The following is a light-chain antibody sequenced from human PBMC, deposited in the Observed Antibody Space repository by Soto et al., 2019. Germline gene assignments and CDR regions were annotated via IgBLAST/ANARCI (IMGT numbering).Light chain of an antibody. CDR1: SSDLVSYNS. CDR2: DVN. Sequence: QSALTQPRSVSGSPGQSVTISCTGTSSDLVSYNSVSWYQQHPGKAPKFMIYDVNKRPSGVPDRFSGSKSGNTASLTISGLQADDEAYYYCFSYAGSSALIFGGGTQLTVL. J-gene: IGLJ2*01. CDR3: FSYAGSSALI. V-gene: IGLV2-11*01.